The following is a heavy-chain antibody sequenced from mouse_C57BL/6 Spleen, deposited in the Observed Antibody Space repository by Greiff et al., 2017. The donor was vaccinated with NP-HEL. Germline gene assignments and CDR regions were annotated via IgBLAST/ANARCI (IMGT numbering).Heavy chain of an antibody. CDR3: ARSHDGYYAWFAY. J-gene: IGHJ3*01. CDR2: INPGSGGT. Sequence: QVQLQQSGAELVRPGTSVKVSCKASGYAFTNYLIEWVKQRPGQGLEWIGVINPGSGGTNYNEKFKGKATLTADKSSSPAYMQLSSLTSEDSAVYVCARSHDGYYAWFAYWGQGTLVTVSA. D-gene: IGHD2-3*01. V-gene: IGHV1-54*01. CDR1: GYAFTNYL.